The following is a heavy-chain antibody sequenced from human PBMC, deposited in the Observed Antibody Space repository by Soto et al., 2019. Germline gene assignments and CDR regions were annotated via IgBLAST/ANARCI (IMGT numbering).Heavy chain of an antibody. Sequence: EVQLVESGGGLVQPGGSLRLSCAASGFTFSSYWMHWVRQAPGKGLVWVSRINSDGSSTRYADSVKGRFTISRDNAKNTLYLQMNSLRAEDTAVYYCARGWSLNWYFDLWGRGTLVTVSS. D-gene: IGHD3-3*01. V-gene: IGHV3-74*01. CDR3: ARGWSLNWYFDL. CDR2: INSDGSST. J-gene: IGHJ2*01. CDR1: GFTFSSYW.